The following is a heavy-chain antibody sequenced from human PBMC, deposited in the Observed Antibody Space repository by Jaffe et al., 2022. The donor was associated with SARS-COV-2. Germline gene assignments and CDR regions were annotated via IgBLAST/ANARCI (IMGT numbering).Heavy chain of an antibody. CDR1: GGSISSYY. V-gene: IGHV4-59*01. CDR3: ARETPAAGTLHYYYGMDV. D-gene: IGHD6-13*01. Sequence: QVQLQESGPGLVKPSETLSLTCTVSGGSISSYYWSWIRQPPGKGLEWIGNIYYSGSTNYNPSLKSRVTISVDTSKNQFSLKLSSVTAADTAVYYCARETPAAGTLHYYYGMDVWGQGTTVTVSS. CDR2: IYYSGST. J-gene: IGHJ6*02.